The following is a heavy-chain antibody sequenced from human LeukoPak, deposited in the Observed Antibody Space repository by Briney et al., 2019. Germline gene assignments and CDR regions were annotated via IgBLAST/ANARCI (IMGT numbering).Heavy chain of an antibody. CDR3: KVVPAATNWFDP. CDR2: ISSSSSYI. D-gene: IGHD2-2*01. V-gene: IGHV3-21*01. J-gene: IGHJ5*02. CDR1: GFTFSSYS. Sequence: GGSLRLSCAASGFTFSSYSMNWVRQAPGKGLEWVSSISSSSSYIYYADSVKGRFTISRDNAKNSLHLQMNSLRAEDTAVYYCKVVPAATNWFDPWGQGTLVTVSS.